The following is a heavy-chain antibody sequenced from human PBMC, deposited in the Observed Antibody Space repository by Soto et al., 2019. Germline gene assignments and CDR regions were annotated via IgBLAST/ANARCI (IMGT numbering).Heavy chain of an antibody. Sequence: QITLKESGPTLVKPTQTLTLTCTFSGFSLSTSGVGVGWIRQPPGKALEWLALIYWDDDKRYSPSLKSRLTITKDTAKNQDGPNMNNMDHVENTTYFRSTRRIGWVRREYYSSGRYYYLDLWGQGTLVTVPS. V-gene: IGHV2-5*02. D-gene: IGHD3-22*01. CDR2: IYWDDDK. CDR3: STRRIGWVRREYYSSGRYYYLDL. CDR1: GFSLSTSGVG. J-gene: IGHJ4*02.